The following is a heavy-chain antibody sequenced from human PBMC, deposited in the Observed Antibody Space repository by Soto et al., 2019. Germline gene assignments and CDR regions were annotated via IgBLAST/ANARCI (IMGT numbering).Heavy chain of an antibody. Sequence: EVQLVESGGGLVQPGGSLRLSCAASGFTFSTYAMHWVRQAPGKGLEYVSAISSNGGSTYYGNSVKGRFTISRDNSKNTLYLQMGSLRADDMAVYYCARERGYSSGHPADVWGQGTTVTVSS. CDR3: ARERGYSSGHPADV. D-gene: IGHD6-19*01. CDR1: GFTFSTYA. J-gene: IGHJ6*02. V-gene: IGHV3-64*01. CDR2: ISSNGGST.